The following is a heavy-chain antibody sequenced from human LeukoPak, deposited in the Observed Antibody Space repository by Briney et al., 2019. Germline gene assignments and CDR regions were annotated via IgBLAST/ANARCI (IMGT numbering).Heavy chain of an antibody. J-gene: IGHJ4*02. CDR3: AKDNRDYYIDY. CDR2: IKSKTDGGTT. CDR1: GFTFSNAW. V-gene: IGHV3-15*01. Sequence: PGGSLRLSCAASGFTFSNAWMSWVRQAPGKGLEWVGRIKSKTDGGTTDYAAPVKGRFTISRDDSKNTLYLQMNSLRAEDTAVYYCAKDNRDYYIDYWGQGTLVTVSS. D-gene: IGHD3-10*01.